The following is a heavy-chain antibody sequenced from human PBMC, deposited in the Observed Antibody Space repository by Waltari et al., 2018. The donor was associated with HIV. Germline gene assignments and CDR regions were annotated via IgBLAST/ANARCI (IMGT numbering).Heavy chain of an antibody. CDR2: INPSGGST. Sequence: QVQLVQSGAEVKKPGAPVKVSCKASGYTFPSFYMHSVPQAPAQGLEWMGIINPSGGSTTYAQRFQGRVTMTRDTSTSTVYMELSSLTSDDTAVYYCARAIPDMYDSSSGFRGMDVWGQGTTVTVFS. CDR1: GYTFPSFY. J-gene: IGHJ6*02. V-gene: IGHV1-46*01. D-gene: IGHD6-6*01. CDR3: ARAIPDMYDSSSGFRGMDV.